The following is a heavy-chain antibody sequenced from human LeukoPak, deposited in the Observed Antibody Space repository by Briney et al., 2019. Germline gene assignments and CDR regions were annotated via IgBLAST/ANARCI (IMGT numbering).Heavy chain of an antibody. V-gene: IGHV3-48*03. Sequence: QPGGSLRLSCAASGFTFSSYEMNWVRQAPGKGLEWVSYISSSGSTIYYADSVKGRFTISRDNAKNSLYLQMNSLRAEDTALYYCARDGSGYDYPHYDYWGQGILVTVSS. D-gene: IGHD5-12*01. CDR1: GFTFSSYE. J-gene: IGHJ4*02. CDR2: ISSSGSTI. CDR3: ARDGSGYDYPHYDY.